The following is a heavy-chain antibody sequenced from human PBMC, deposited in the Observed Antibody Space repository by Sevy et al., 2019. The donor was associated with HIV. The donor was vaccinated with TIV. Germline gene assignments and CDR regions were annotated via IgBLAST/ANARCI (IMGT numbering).Heavy chain of an antibody. D-gene: IGHD3-22*01. CDR3: ARVSVYYYDSSGYYTTGNAFDI. V-gene: IGHV3-53*01. CDR2: IYSGVTT. Sequence: GGSLRLSCAASGFTVGSNYMSWVRQAPGKGLEWVSIIYSGVTTAYADSVKGRFTIPRDNSKNTLYLQMNSLRAEDTAVYYCARVSVYYYDSSGYYTTGNAFDIWGQGTMVTVSS. CDR1: GFTVGSNY. J-gene: IGHJ3*02.